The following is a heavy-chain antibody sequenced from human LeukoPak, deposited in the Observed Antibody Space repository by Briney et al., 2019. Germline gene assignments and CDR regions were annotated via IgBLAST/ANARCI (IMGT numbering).Heavy chain of an antibody. D-gene: IGHD3-10*01. V-gene: IGHV4-59*11. CDR2: IYYRGST. CDR1: RGSLSSHY. Sequence: SETLSLTCTLSRGSLSSHYWSWIWQPPGKGLEWIGYIYYRGSTNYNTSLKSRVTVSVDTSKNQFSLKLSSVTAADTTVYYCARAWIGGSGGSYYYYYMDVWGKGTTVTVSS. J-gene: IGHJ6*03. CDR3: ARAWIGGSGGSYYYYYMDV.